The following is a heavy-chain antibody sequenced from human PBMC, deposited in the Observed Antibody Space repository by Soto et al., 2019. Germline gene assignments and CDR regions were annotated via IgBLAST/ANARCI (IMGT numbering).Heavy chain of an antibody. CDR1: GGSFSGYY. CDR3: AGGFRSSWYSDY. D-gene: IGHD6-13*01. CDR2: INHSGST. Sequence: SETLSLTCAVYGGSFSGYYWSWIRQPPGKGLEWIGEINHSGSTNYNPSLKSRVTISVDTSKNQFSLKLSSVTAADTAVYYCAGGFRSSWYSDYWGQGTLVTVSS. V-gene: IGHV4-34*01. J-gene: IGHJ4*02.